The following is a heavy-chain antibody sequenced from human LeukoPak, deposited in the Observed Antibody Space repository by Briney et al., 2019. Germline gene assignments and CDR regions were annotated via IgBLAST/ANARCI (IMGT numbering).Heavy chain of an antibody. CDR2: IYYSGST. CDR3: ARDGHYYDSSGYVPLDY. Sequence: SQTLSLTCTVSGGSISSGGYYWSWIRQHPGKGLEWIGYIYYSGSTYYNPSLKSRVTISVDMSKNQFSLKLSSVTAADTAVYYCARDGHYYDSSGYVPLDYWGQGTLVTVSS. D-gene: IGHD3-22*01. J-gene: IGHJ4*02. CDR1: GGSISSGGYY. V-gene: IGHV4-31*03.